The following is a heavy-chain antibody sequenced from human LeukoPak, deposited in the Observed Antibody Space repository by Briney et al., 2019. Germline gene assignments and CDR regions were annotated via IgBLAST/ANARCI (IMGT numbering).Heavy chain of an antibody. J-gene: IGHJ3*02. D-gene: IGHD1-26*01. CDR3: ARGWEPSWDAFDI. CDR1: GDSVSSNSAA. CDR2: TYYRSKWYN. V-gene: IGHV6-1*01. Sequence: SQTLSLTCAISGDSVSSNSAAWNWIRQSPSRGLEWLVRTYYRSKWYNGYAVFVKSRISVNPDTSKNQFSLQLNSVTPEDTAVYYCARGWEPSWDAFDIWGQGTMVTVSS.